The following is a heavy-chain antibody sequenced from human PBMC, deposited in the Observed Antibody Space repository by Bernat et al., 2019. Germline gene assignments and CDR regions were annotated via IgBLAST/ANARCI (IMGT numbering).Heavy chain of an antibody. CDR3: AGDGSAGNYGMDV. J-gene: IGHJ6*02. CDR1: GFTFSSYG. D-gene: IGHD6-25*01. Sequence: QVQLVESGGGVVQPGRSLRLSCAASGFTFSSYGMHWARQAPGKGLEWVAGIWYDGSNKNYADSVKGRFTISRDKSKNTLYLQMNSLRAEDTAVYYCAGDGSAGNYGMDVWGQGTTVTVSS. CDR2: IWYDGSNK. V-gene: IGHV3-33*01.